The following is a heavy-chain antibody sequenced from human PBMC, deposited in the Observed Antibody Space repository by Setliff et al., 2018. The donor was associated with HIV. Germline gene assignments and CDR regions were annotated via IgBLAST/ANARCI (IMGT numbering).Heavy chain of an antibody. Sequence: ASVKVSCKASGYTFTSYVIHWVRQAHGQRLEWMGWINVGNGNTKYSQKFQGRVTITRDTSASTAYMELSSLRSEDTAVFYCARDYDYNNYPKYYFDYWGQGTLVTVSS. CDR1: GYTFTSYV. V-gene: IGHV1-3*01. J-gene: IGHJ4*02. CDR2: INVGNGNT. CDR3: ARDYDYNNYPKYYFDY. D-gene: IGHD4-4*01.